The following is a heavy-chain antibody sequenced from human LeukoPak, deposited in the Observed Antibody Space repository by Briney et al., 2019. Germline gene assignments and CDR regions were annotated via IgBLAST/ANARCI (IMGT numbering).Heavy chain of an antibody. CDR3: AELGITMIGGV. CDR2: ISSTGSII. D-gene: IGHD3-10*02. CDR1: GFTFSSYW. V-gene: IGHV3-48*04. Sequence: VGSLRLSCAASGFTFSSYWMHWVRQAPGKGLEWVSYISSTGSIIYYADSLKGRFTISRDNAKNSLYLQMNSLRADDTAVYYCAELGITMIGGVWGKGTTVTISS. J-gene: IGHJ6*04.